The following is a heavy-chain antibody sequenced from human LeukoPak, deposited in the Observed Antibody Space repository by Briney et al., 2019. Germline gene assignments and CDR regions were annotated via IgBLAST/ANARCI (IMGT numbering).Heavy chain of an antibody. CDR2: IWYDGSNK. V-gene: IGHV3-33*01. D-gene: IGHD3-9*01. Sequence: GRSLRLSCAASGFTFSSYGMHWVRQAPGKGLEWVAVIWYDGSNKYYADSVKGRFTISRDNSKNTLYLQMNSLRAEDTAVYYCARRYDIFLAFDIWGQGTMVTVSS. CDR1: GFTFSSYG. CDR3: ARRYDIFLAFDI. J-gene: IGHJ3*02.